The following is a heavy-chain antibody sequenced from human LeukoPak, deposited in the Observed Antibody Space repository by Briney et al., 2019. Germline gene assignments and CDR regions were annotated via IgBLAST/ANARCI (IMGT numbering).Heavy chain of an antibody. D-gene: IGHD3-22*01. J-gene: IGHJ6*03. V-gene: IGHV4-59*01. Sequence: PSETLSLTCTVSGGSIISYYWSWIRQPPGQGLEWIAFIHSSGSTGYSPSLKSRVTISVDTSKNHFSLKVTSLTPADTGVYYCARVPYYYDSSGYLGYYYYYMDFWGKGTTVTVSS. CDR1: GGSIISYY. CDR3: ARVPYYYDSSGYLGYYYYYMDF. CDR2: IHSSGST.